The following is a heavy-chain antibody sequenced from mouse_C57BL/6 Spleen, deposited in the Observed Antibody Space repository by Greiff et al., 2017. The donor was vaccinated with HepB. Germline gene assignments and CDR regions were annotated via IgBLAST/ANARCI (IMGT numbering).Heavy chain of an antibody. V-gene: IGHV1-66*01. CDR3: AREEDPRGPMDY. CDR2: IYPGSGNT. CDR1: GYSFTSYY. J-gene: IGHJ4*01. Sequence: QVQLQQSGPELVKPGASVKISCKASGYSFTSYYIHWVKQRPGQGLEWIGWIYPGSGNTKYNEKFKGKATLTADTSSSTAYMQLSSLTSEDSAVYYCAREEDPRGPMDYWGQGTSVTVSS.